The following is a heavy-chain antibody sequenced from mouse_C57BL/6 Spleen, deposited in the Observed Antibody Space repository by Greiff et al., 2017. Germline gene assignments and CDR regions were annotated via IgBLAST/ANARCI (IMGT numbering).Heavy chain of an antibody. CDR1: GYSFTSYY. J-gene: IGHJ2*01. Sequence: VKLQESGPELVKPGASVKISCKASGYSFTSYYIHWVKQRPGQGLEWIGWIYPGSGNTKYNEKFKGKGTLTADTSSSTAYMQLSSLTSEDSAVYYCARSEGDCEADYFDYWGQGTTRTVSS. CDR3: ARSEGDCEADYFDY. D-gene: IGHD3-3*01. CDR2: IYPGSGNT. V-gene: IGHV1-66*01.